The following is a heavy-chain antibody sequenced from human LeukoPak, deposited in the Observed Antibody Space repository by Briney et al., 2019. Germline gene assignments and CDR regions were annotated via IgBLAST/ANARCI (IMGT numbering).Heavy chain of an antibody. V-gene: IGHV3-21*04. J-gene: IGHJ6*02. CDR2: ISRSSSDI. Sequence: GGSLRLSCAASGFNFSSYSMNWVRQAPGKGLEWVSCISRSSSDIYYADSVKGRFTISRDNSKNTLYLQMIILRAEDTAVYYCAKDFSNLYFGMDVWGQGTTVTVSS. CDR1: GFNFSSYS. CDR3: AKDFSNLYFGMDV.